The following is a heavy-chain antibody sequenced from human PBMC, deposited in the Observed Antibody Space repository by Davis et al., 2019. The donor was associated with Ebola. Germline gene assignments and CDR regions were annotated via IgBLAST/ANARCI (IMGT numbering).Heavy chain of an antibody. Sequence: GESLKISCAASGFTFSSYGMHWVRQAPGKGLEWVAVIWYDGSNKYYADSVKGRFTISRDNSKNTLYLQMNSLRAEDTAVYYCAKTPGTPNYFDYWGQGTLVTVSS. J-gene: IGHJ4*02. V-gene: IGHV3-33*06. CDR1: GFTFSSYG. D-gene: IGHD1-1*01. CDR3: AKTPGTPNYFDY. CDR2: IWYDGSNK.